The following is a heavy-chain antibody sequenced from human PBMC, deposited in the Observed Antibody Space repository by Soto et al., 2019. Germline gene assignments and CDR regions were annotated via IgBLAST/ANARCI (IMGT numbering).Heavy chain of an antibody. D-gene: IGHD3-10*01. CDR2: ISRSSTCI. Sequence: EVQLVESGGGLVQPGGSLRLSCAASGFTFSLYSMSWVRQAPGKGLEWVSYISRSSTCIHHADSVKGRFTISRDDATNSIHLQMNSLRDGDTAVYYCARAVTWGLDVWGQGTTV. CDR3: ARAVTWGLDV. J-gene: IGHJ6*02. CDR1: GFTFSLYS. V-gene: IGHV3-21*02.